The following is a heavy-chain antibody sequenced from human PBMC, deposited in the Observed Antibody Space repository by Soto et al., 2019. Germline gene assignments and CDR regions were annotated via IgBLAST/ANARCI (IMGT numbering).Heavy chain of an antibody. J-gene: IGHJ4*02. CDR2: IYYSGIT. Sequence: SETLSLTCTVSGGSISSYYWSWIRQPPGKGLEWIGYIYYSGITDYNPSLKSRVTISVDTSKSQFSLKLSSVTAADTAAYYCARHGMDYYDSSGYYYSPYYFDYWGQGTLVTVSS. CDR3: ARHGMDYYDSSGYYYSPYYFDY. CDR1: GGSISSYY. V-gene: IGHV4-59*01. D-gene: IGHD3-22*01.